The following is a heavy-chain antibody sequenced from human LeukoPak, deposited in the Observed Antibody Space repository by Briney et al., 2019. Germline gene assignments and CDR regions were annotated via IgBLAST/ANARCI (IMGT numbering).Heavy chain of an antibody. CDR2: IKQDGSEK. CDR1: GFTFSNLW. D-gene: IGHD6-13*01. V-gene: IGHV3-7*03. CDR3: ASSTAAAGTD. J-gene: IGHJ4*02. Sequence: GGSLRLSCAASGFTFSNLWMSWVRQAPGKGLKWVANIKQDGSEKYYVDSVKGRFTISRDNAQNSLYLQMNSLRAEDTAIYYCASSTAAAGTDWGQGTLVTVSS.